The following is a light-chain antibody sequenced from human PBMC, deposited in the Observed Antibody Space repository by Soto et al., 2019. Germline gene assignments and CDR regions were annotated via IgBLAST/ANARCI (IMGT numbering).Light chain of an antibody. J-gene: IGLJ2*01. V-gene: IGLV1-51*01. CDR3: GSWDSSLSTVV. Sequence: QSVLTQPSSVSAAPGQTVTISCSGSRSNFGKNFVSWYQQLPGTAPKLLIYEDNKRLSGIPDRFSGSKSGTSATLGVTGLQTWDEADYYCGSWDSSLSTVVFGGGTKLTVL. CDR2: EDN. CDR1: RSNFGKNF.